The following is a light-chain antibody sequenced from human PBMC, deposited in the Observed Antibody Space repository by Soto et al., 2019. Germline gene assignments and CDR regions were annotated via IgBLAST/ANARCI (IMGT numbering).Light chain of an antibody. J-gene: IGLJ3*02. Sequence: QSVRTQPPSVSGAPGQRVTISCTESSSNIGAGYDVHWYQQLPGTAPKLLIYGNSNRPSGVPDRFSGSKSGTSASLAITGLQAEEEADYYCQSYDSSLSGWVFGGGTKLTVL. CDR1: SSNIGAGYD. CDR2: GNS. V-gene: IGLV1-40*01. CDR3: QSYDSSLSGWV.